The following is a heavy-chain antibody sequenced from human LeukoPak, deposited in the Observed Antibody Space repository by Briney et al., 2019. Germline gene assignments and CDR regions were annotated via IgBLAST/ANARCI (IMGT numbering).Heavy chain of an antibody. D-gene: IGHD3-10*01. V-gene: IGHV3-15*01. Sequence: GGSLRLSCAASGVTFSNAWMTWVRQAPGRGLEWVGRSISRSEGVTTEYAAPVKGRFTISRDDSRNTVYLQMNSLKIEDTAVYYCSAYYNGRGEYWGQGTLVTVSS. CDR3: SAYYNGRGEY. J-gene: IGHJ4*02. CDR1: GVTFSNAW. CDR2: SISRSEGVTT.